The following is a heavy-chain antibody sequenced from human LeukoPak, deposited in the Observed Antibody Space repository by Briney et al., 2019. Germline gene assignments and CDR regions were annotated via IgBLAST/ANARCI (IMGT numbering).Heavy chain of an antibody. D-gene: IGHD1-26*01. Sequence: GGSLQISCQGSGSIFTSYWIGWGRQLPGKGLEWMGIIYPGDYDTKYSPSFQGQFTISGDKSISTAYLQWSSLKASDTAMYYCARSIVGATSDYWGQGSLVTVS. CDR2: IYPGDYDT. V-gene: IGHV5-51*01. J-gene: IGHJ4*02. CDR3: ARSIVGATSDY. CDR1: GSIFTSYW.